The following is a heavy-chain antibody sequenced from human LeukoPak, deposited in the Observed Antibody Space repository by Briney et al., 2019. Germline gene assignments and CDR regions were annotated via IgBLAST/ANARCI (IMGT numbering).Heavy chain of an antibody. D-gene: IGHD1-14*01. CDR3: ARDHDAVGTTIDH. CDR2: IKSDGSVT. J-gene: IGHJ4*02. Sequence: GGSLRPSCAASGFTFSSYWMHWVRQAPGEGLVWVSRIKSDGSVTWYADSVKGRFTISRDNAKNMLYLQMNSLRDEDTAVYICARDHDAVGTTIDHWGQGTLVTVSS. V-gene: IGHV3-74*01. CDR1: GFTFSSYW.